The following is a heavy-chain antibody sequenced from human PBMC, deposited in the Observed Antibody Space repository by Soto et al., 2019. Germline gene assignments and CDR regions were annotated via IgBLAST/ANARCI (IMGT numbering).Heavy chain of an antibody. V-gene: IGHV4-4*02. J-gene: IGHJ5*02. CDR3: SGGERPGQIDWFDP. D-gene: IGHD3-16*01. CDR2: IYRSGST. CDR1: GGSLSSCNW. Sequence: QVQLQESGPRLVKPSGTLSLTCAGYGGSLSSCNWWRWVRQPAGKGLGWIGEIYRSGSTSYNPSLKVGVTGAADKTTNKIPLKMKSLPAADSAGYFCSGGERPGQIDWFDPWGQGILVTVSS.